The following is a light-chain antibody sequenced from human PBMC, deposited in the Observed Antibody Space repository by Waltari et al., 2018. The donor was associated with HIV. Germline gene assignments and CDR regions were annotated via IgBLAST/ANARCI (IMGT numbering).Light chain of an antibody. CDR3: QSYDSSNHNWV. V-gene: IGLV6-57*03. Sequence: NFMLTQPHSVSESPGKTVTISCTRISGSIATNYVQWYQQRPGSAHTTVIYEDNQRPSGVPDRFSGSIDRSSNSASLTISGLKTEDEADYYCQSYDSSNHNWVFGGGTKLTVL. CDR1: SGSIATNY. J-gene: IGLJ3*02. CDR2: EDN.